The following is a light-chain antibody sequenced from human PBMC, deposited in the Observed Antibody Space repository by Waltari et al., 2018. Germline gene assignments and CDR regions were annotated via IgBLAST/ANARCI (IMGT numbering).Light chain of an antibody. Sequence: DNQMTQSPSSVYAFVGDTLTITCQASQGISIWLALYQQRPGRAPKLLIYGASSLQSGVPSRFSGSGSGTDFTLTITSLQPEDFATYYCQPAYSFPFTFGGGTRVEI. CDR2: GAS. J-gene: IGKJ4*01. CDR3: QPAYSFPFT. CDR1: QGISIW. V-gene: IGKV1D-12*01.